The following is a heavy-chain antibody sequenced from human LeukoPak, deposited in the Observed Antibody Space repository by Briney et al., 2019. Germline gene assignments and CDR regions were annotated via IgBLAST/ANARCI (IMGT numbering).Heavy chain of an antibody. D-gene: IGHD5-24*01. Sequence: GGSLRLSCAASGFTFSSYAMHWVRQAPGKGLAWVAVISYDGSKKYYGDSVQGRFVISRDNSGNTLYLQMNSLRDEDTAVYYCAKEFRQMTNFDYWGQGILVTVSS. CDR1: GFTFSSYA. CDR2: ISYDGSKK. J-gene: IGHJ4*02. V-gene: IGHV3-30*09. CDR3: AKEFRQMTNFDY.